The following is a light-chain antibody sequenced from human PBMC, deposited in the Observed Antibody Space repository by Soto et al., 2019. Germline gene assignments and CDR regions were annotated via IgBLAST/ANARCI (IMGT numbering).Light chain of an antibody. V-gene: IGKV3-20*01. CDR3: QQYGRSPIT. CDR2: AAS. J-gene: IGKJ5*01. CDR1: QSISSN. Sequence: VMTQSPATLSLSPGERAALSCRAGQSISSNLAWYQHKPGQAPRLLIYAASDRPTGIPDRFSGSGSGTDFTLTSSRLEPEDFAVYYCQQYGRSPITFGLGTRLEIK.